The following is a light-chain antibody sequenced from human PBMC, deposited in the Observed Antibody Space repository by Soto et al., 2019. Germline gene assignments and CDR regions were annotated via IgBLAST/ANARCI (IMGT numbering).Light chain of an antibody. Sequence: QSVLTQPASVSGSPGQSITISCTGTSSDLGNYNYVSWYQQHPGKAPKLMIYDVSNRPSGVSDRFSGSKSGNTASLTISGLQAEDEADYYCTSYISTGTYVFGTGTQLTVL. CDR2: DVS. CDR3: TSYISTGTYV. CDR1: SSDLGNYNY. J-gene: IGLJ1*01. V-gene: IGLV2-14*03.